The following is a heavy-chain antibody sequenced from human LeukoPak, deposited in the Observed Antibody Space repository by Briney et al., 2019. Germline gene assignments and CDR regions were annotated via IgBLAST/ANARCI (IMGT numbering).Heavy chain of an antibody. CDR1: GGSISSSSYY. D-gene: IGHD5-18*01. J-gene: IGHJ6*02. V-gene: IGHV4-39*01. Sequence: SETLSLTCTVSGGSISSSSYYWGWIRQPPGKGLEWIGSIYYSGSTYYNPSLKSRVTISVDTSKNQFSLKLSSVTAADTAVYYCASPRTASIRGYGREGYGMDVWGQGTTVTVSS. CDR2: IYYSGST. CDR3: ASPRTASIRGYGREGYGMDV.